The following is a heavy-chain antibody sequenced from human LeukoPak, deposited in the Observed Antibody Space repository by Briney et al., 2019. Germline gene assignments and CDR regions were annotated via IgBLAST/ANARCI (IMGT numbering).Heavy chain of an antibody. CDR1: GFTFSSYS. CDR3: ARGYPYLYGSGFDI. J-gene: IGHJ3*02. CDR2: ISSSSSYI. D-gene: IGHD3-10*01. Sequence: PGGSLRLSCAASGFTFSSYSMSWVRQAPGKGLEWVSSISSSSSYIYYADSVKGRFNISRDNAKNSLFLQMNSLRAEDTAVYYCARGYPYLYGSGFDIWGQGTMVTFFS. V-gene: IGHV3-21*01.